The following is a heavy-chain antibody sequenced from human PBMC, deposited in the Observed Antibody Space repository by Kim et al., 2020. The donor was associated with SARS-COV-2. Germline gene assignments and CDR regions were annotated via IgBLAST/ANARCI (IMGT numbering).Heavy chain of an antibody. CDR3: AIRRPLSIAAAGTRGNYYYGMDV. Sequence: SETLSLTCTVSGGSISSGGYYWSWIRQHPGKGLEWIGYIYYSGSTYYNPSLKSRVTISVDTSKNQFSLKLSSVTAADTAVYYCAIRRPLSIAAAGTRGNYYYGMDVWRQGTTVTVSS. D-gene: IGHD6-13*01. CDR1: GGSISSGGYY. CDR2: IYYSGST. J-gene: IGHJ6*02. V-gene: IGHV4-31*03.